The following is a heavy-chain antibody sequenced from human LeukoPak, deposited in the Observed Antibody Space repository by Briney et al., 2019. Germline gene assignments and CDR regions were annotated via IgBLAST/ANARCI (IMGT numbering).Heavy chain of an antibody. J-gene: IGHJ4*02. CDR3: VRVGSAYGDPLEFDF. V-gene: IGHV1-18*01. CDR2: ISGYNANT. CDR1: GYSFNKFG. D-gene: IGHD4-17*01. Sequence: ASVKVSCKGSGYSFNKFGISWVRQAPGRGLEWMGWISGYNANTDSAQKFQDRVTMTTDNSVTTAYLELRSLRSDDTAVYFCVRVGSAYGDPLEFDFWGQGTLVTVSS.